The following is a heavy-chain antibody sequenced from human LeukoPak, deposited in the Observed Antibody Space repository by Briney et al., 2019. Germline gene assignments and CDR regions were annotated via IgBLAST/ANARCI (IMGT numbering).Heavy chain of an antibody. CDR2: ISSSSSYI. CDR3: ARAGGHYFDY. Sequence: PGGSLRLSCAASGFTFSSYSMNWVRQAPGKGLEWVSSISSSSSYIYYADSVKGRFTVSRDNAKNSLYLQMNSLRAEDTAVYYCARAGGHYFDYWDQGTLVTVSS. D-gene: IGHD3-10*01. J-gene: IGHJ4*02. CDR1: GFTFSSYS. V-gene: IGHV3-21*01.